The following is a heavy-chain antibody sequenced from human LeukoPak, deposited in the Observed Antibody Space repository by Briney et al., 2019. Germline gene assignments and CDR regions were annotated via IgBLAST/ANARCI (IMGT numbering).Heavy chain of an antibody. J-gene: IGHJ4*02. CDR1: GFTFSDYY. Sequence: PGGSLRLSCAASGFTFSDYYMNWIRQAPGKGLEWVSSISSRSSYTDYADSVKGRFTISRDNAKNSLYLQMTSLRAEDTAVYYCARWNFDSGDWVLDYWGQGTLVTVSS. V-gene: IGHV3-11*03. CDR2: ISSRSSYT. CDR3: ARWNFDSGDWVLDY. D-gene: IGHD3-10*01.